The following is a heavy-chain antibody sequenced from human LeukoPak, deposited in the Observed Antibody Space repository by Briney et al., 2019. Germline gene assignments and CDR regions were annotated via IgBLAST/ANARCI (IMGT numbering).Heavy chain of an antibody. J-gene: IGHJ4*02. CDR2: ISSGSSYI. D-gene: IGHD5-18*01. CDR1: GFTFSSYS. V-gene: IGHV3-21*01. CDR3: ARDGDSYGLVDY. Sequence: GGSLRLSCAASGFTFSSYSMNWVRQAPGKGLEWVSSISSGSSYIYYADSVKGRFTISRDNARNSLYLQMNSLRAEDTAVYYCARDGDSYGLVDYWGQGTLVTVSS.